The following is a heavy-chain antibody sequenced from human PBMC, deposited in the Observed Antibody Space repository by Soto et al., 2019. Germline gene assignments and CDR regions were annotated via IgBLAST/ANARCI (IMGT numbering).Heavy chain of an antibody. D-gene: IGHD3-22*01. CDR3: AKDGADYYDSSGPFDY. CDR2: ISGSGGGT. J-gene: IGHJ4*02. Sequence: PGGSLRLSCAASGFTFSSYAMSWVRQAPGKGLEWVSAISGSGGGTYYADSVKGRFTISRDNSKNTLYLQMNSLRAEDTAVYYCAKDGADYYDSSGPFDYWGQGTLVTVSS. V-gene: IGHV3-23*01. CDR1: GFTFSSYA.